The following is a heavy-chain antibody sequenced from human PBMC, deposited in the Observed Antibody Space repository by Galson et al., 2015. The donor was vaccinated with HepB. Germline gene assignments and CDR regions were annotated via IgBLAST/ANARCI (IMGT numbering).Heavy chain of an antibody. D-gene: IGHD3-22*01. V-gene: IGHV3-23*01. CDR1: GFTFSRYA. J-gene: IGHJ4*02. Sequence: SLRLSCAASGFTFSRYAMSWVRQAPGKGLEWVSAISGSGGSTYNADSLKGRFTISRDNSKNTLYLQMNSLRAEDTAVYYCAKDYQYYYDSSGYYYPYYFDYWGQGTLVTVSS. CDR3: AKDYQYYYDSSGYYYPYYFDY. CDR2: ISGSGGST.